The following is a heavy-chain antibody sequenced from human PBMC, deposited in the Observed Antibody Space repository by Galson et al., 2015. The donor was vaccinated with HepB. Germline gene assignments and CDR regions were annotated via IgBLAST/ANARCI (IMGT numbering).Heavy chain of an antibody. CDR2: IYYSGST. CDR3: ARAVSAAGKAEYFQH. J-gene: IGHJ1*01. D-gene: IGHD6-13*01. Sequence: LRLSCAASGFTFGDYAMSWVRQAPGKGLEWVGYIYYSGSTNYNPSLKSRVTISVDTSKNQFSLKLSSVTAADTAVYYCARAVSAAGKAEYFQHWGQGTLVTVSS. V-gene: IGHV4-59*01. CDR1: GFTFGDYA.